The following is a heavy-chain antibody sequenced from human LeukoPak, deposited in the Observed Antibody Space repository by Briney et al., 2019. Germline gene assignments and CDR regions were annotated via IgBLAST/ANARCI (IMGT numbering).Heavy chain of an antibody. D-gene: IGHD2-21*02. V-gene: IGHV4-39*01. J-gene: IGHJ3*02. CDR2: IYYSGST. CDR3: ARHAYCGGDCYSGKLYAFDI. CDR1: GGSISSSSYY. Sequence: SETLSLTCTVSGGSISSSSYYWGWIRQPPWKGLEWIGSIYYSGSTYYNPSLKSRVTISVDTSKNQFSLKLSSVTAADTAVYYCARHAYCGGDCYSGKLYAFDIWGQGTMVTVSS.